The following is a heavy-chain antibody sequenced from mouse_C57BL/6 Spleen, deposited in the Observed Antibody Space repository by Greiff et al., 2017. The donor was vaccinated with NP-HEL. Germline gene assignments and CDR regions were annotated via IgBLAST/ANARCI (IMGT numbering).Heavy chain of an antibody. J-gene: IGHJ4*01. CDR3: ARTGYYAMDY. CDR2: INPSNGGT. CDR1: GYTFTSYW. Sequence: QVQLQQSGTELVKPGASGYTFTSYWMHWVKQRPGQGLEWIGNINPSNGGTNYNEKFKSKATLTVDKSSSTAYMQLSSLTSEDSAVYYCARTGYYAMDYWGQGTSVTVSS. V-gene: IGHV1-53*01.